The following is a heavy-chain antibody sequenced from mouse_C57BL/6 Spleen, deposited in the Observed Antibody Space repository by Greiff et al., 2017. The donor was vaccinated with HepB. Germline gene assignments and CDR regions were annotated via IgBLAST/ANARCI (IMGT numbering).Heavy chain of an antibody. J-gene: IGHJ2*01. CDR2: INPNNGGT. D-gene: IGHD2-5*01. CDR3: APGGYSNPFDY. Sequence: EVQLQQSGPELVKPGASVKISCKASGYTFTDYYMNWVKQSHGKSLEWIGDINPNNGGTSYNQKFKGKATLTVDKSSSTAYMELRSLTSEDSAVYYCAPGGYSNPFDYWGQGTTLTVSS. CDR1: GYTFTDYY. V-gene: IGHV1-26*01.